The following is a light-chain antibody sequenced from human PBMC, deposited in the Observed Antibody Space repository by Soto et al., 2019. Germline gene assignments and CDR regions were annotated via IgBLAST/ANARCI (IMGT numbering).Light chain of an antibody. V-gene: IGLV2-8*01. CDR2: EVT. J-gene: IGLJ2*01. CDR3: SSFAGSDSVV. Sequence: QSALTQPPSASGSPGQSVTISCTGTSSDVGGYNYVSWYQQHAGKGPKLMIYEVTKRPSGVPDRFSGPKFGNTASLTVSGLQADDEAAYYCSSFAGSDSVVFGGGTKLTVL. CDR1: SSDVGGYNY.